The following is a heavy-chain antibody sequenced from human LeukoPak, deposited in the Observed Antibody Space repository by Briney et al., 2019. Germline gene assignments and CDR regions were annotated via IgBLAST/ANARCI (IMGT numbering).Heavy chain of an antibody. CDR1: GFTFSSYW. Sequence: GGSLRLSCAASGFTFSSYWMSWVRQAPGKGLEWVANIKQDGSEKYYVDSVKGRFTISRDNAKNSLYLQLNSLRAEDTAVYYCARYWNQAYYYYGMDVWGQGTTVTVSS. CDR3: ARYWNQAYYYYGMDV. CDR2: IKQDGSEK. J-gene: IGHJ6*02. V-gene: IGHV3-7*01. D-gene: IGHD1-1*01.